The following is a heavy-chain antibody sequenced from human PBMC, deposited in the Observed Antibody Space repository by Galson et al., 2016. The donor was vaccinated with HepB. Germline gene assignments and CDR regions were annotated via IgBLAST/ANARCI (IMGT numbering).Heavy chain of an antibody. J-gene: IGHJ4*02. CDR2: INPSSAGT. CDR3: ARDKSQHLPLQYLFDY. Sequence: SVKVSCKASGYTFNRHPIHWVRQAPGQGLEWMGLINPSSAGTGHAQKFQGRLTMTMDTSASTVYMELSSLRSEDTAVYYCARDKSQHLPLQYLFDYWGQGTLVTVTS. D-gene: IGHD4-11*01. CDR1: GYTFNRHP. V-gene: IGHV1-46*02.